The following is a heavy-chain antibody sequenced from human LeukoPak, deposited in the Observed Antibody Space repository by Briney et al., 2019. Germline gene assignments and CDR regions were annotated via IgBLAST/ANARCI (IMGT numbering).Heavy chain of an antibody. D-gene: IGHD3-3*01. V-gene: IGHV1-2*02. CDR2: INPNSGGT. J-gene: IGHJ3*02. CDR1: GYTFTGYY. Sequence: ASVKVSCKASGYTFTGYYMHWVRQAPGQGLEWMGWINPNSGGTNYAQKFQGRVTMTRDTSISTAYMELSRLGSDDTAVYYCARDQSGIDAFDIWGQGTMVTVSS. CDR3: ARDQSGIDAFDI.